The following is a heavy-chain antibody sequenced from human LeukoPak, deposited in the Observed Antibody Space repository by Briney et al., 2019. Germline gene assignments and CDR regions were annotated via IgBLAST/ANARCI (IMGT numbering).Heavy chain of an antibody. V-gene: IGHV4-59*08. Sequence: PSQTLSLTCSVSGVSITNYYCSWFRHPPGKGLEWIGYVYIASANYNPTLTSRVTMSLATSQNQFSLKLTSVTAADTAMYYCARHSRDYPHSCFDPWGQGTLVTVSS. J-gene: IGHJ5*02. CDR2: VYIASA. CDR1: GVSITNYY. CDR3: ARHSRDYPHSCFDP. D-gene: IGHD4-17*01.